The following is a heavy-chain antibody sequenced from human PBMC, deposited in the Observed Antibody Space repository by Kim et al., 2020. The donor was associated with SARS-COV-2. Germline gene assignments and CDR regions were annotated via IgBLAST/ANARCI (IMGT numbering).Heavy chain of an antibody. Sequence: GRFTIPRDNAKNSLYLQMNSRRAEDTAVYYCAREYSSSWEKYYYYGMDVWGQGTTVTVSS. D-gene: IGHD6-13*01. V-gene: IGHV3-11*06. CDR3: AREYSSSWEKYYYYGMDV. J-gene: IGHJ6*02.